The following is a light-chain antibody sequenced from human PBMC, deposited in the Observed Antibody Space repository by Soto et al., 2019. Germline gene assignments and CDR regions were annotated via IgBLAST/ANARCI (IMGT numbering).Light chain of an antibody. V-gene: IGLV2-23*01. CDR3: CSYAGSSTYV. CDR1: SSDVGRYNL. Sequence: LTQPASVSGSPGQSVTISCTGTSSDVGRYNLVSWYQQHPGRAPKLMIYEGSKRPSGVSNRLSGSKSGNTASLTISGLQAEDEADYYCCSYAGSSTYVFGTGTKVTVL. CDR2: EGS. J-gene: IGLJ1*01.